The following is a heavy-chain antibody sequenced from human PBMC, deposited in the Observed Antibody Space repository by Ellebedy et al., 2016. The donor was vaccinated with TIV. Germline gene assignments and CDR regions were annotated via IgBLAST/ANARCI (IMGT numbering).Heavy chain of an antibody. J-gene: IGHJ4*02. D-gene: IGHD3-16*01. CDR2: IVGSGGSR. CDR3: PPGGTTKVKKGFGY. V-gene: IGHV3-23*01. CDR1: GFSFSSYA. Sequence: GESLKISCAASGFSFSSYAMSWVRQAPGKGLEWVSGIVGSGGSRYADSVKGRFTISRDNSKSTLYLQMDSLRDDDTAVYYCPPGGTTKVKKGFGYWGQGTLVTVSS.